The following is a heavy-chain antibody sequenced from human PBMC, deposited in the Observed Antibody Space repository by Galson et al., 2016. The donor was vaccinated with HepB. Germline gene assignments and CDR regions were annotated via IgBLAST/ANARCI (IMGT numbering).Heavy chain of an antibody. CDR1: VVPMNTGGFY. CDR2: IYYNGST. J-gene: IGHJ6*02. Sequence: TLSLTCTVSVVPMNTGGFYWNWLRQLPGKGLEWIGNIYYNGSTRYNPSLKSRLSMSIDTSKNQFSLRLRSVTAADTAVYYCARDVSDFSGGMDVWGQGTTVRVSS. D-gene: IGHD3-3*01. CDR3: ARDVSDFSGGMDV. V-gene: IGHV4-31*03.